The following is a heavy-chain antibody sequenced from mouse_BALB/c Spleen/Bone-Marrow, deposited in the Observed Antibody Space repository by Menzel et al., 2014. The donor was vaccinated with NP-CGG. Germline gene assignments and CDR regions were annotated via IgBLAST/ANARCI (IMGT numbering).Heavy chain of an antibody. CDR3: ASYVYGYYFDY. V-gene: IGHV14-3*02. CDR1: GFNIKDTY. CDR2: IDPANGNT. D-gene: IGHD2-2*01. Sequence: EAKLQESGAELVKPGASVKLSCTASGFNIKDTYMRWVKQRPEQGLEWIGRIDPANGNTKYDPKFQGKASITADTSSNTAFLQLSSLTSEDTAVYYCASYVYGYYFDYWGQGTTLTVSS. J-gene: IGHJ2*01.